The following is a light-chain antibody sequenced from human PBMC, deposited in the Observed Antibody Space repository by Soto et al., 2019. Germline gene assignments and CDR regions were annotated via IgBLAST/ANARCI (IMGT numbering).Light chain of an antibody. J-gene: IGKJ1*01. V-gene: IGKV1-5*03. CDR3: QQYNSYSGT. CDR1: QSISSW. Sequence: DIHMTQSPSTLSASVVDRFTITCRASQSISSWLAWYQQKPGKAPKLLIYKASSLESGVPSRFSGSGSGTEFTLTISSLQPDDFATYYCQQYNSYSGTFGQGTKV. CDR2: KAS.